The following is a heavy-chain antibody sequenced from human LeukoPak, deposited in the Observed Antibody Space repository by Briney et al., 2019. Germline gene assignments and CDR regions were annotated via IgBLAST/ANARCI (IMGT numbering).Heavy chain of an antibody. Sequence: GASVKVSCKASGYTFTSYYMHWVRQAPGQGLEWMGIINPSGGSTRYAQKFQGRVTMTRDTSTGTVYMDLGSLRSEDTAVYYCARVDTSLAPYYFDYWGQGTLVTVSS. CDR1: GYTFTSYY. J-gene: IGHJ4*02. V-gene: IGHV1-46*01. D-gene: IGHD5-18*01. CDR3: ARVDTSLAPYYFDY. CDR2: INPSGGST.